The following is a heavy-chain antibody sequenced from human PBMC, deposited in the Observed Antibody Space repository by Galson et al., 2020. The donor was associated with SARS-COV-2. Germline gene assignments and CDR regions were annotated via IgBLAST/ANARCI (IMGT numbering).Heavy chain of an antibody. CDR3: AGSSVIFGVVTLDF. Sequence: SDPLSPTCAVYGGSFSGYYWTWIRHPPGKGLEWIGEINHSGSTHYNPSPKSRVTISADTSKNQFSLKLSSVTAADTAEYDCAGSSVIFGVVTLDFWGQGTLVTVSS. CDR1: GGSFSGYY. J-gene: IGHJ4*02. D-gene: IGHD3-3*01. V-gene: IGHV4-34*01. CDR2: INHSGST.